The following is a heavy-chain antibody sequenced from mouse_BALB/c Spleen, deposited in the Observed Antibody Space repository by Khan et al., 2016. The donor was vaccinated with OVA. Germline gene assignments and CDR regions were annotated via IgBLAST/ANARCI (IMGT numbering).Heavy chain of an antibody. CDR2: IWAGGST. CDR3: ARFYGPYYAMDY. J-gene: IGHJ4*01. CDR1: GFSLTSYG. V-gene: IGHV2-9*02. D-gene: IGHD1-1*02. Sequence: QVQLKESGPGLVAPSQSLSITCTVSGFSLTSYGVNWVRQPPGKGLEWLGVIWAGGSTNYNSALMSRLSISKDNSKSQVVLKMNSLQTDDTAMYYCARFYGPYYAMDYWGQGTSVTVSS.